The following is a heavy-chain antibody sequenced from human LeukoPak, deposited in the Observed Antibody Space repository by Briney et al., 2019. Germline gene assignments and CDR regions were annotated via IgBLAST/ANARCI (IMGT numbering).Heavy chain of an antibody. D-gene: IGHD1-26*01. CDR2: IYYSGST. CDR3: ARHDPDAGDPTVGIVGATGTFDY. CDR1: GGSISSSSYY. V-gene: IGHV4-61*05. J-gene: IGHJ4*02. Sequence: PSETLSLTCTVSGGSISSSSYYWGWLRQPPGKGLEWIGYIYYSGSTNYNPSLKSRVTISVDTSKNQFSLKLSSVTAADTAVYYCARHDPDAGDPTVGIVGATGTFDYWGQGTLVTVSS.